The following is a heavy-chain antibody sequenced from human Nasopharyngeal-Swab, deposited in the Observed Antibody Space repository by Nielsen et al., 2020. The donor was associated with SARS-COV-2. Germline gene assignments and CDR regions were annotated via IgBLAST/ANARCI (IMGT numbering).Heavy chain of an antibody. CDR3: AKAPRYYFGSGSFYFEY. Sequence: GGSLRLSCAASGFTFSSFAMSWVRQAPGKGLEWVSSISGSGGSIYYADSVKGRFTISRDNSKNTLYLQMSSLRAEDTAVYYCAKAPRYYFGSGSFYFEYWSQGTLVTVSS. D-gene: IGHD3-10*01. CDR2: ISGSGGSI. V-gene: IGHV3-23*01. CDR1: GFTFSSFA. J-gene: IGHJ4*02.